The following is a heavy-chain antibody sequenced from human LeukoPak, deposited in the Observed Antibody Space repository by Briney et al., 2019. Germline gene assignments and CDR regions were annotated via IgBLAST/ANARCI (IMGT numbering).Heavy chain of an antibody. D-gene: IGHD5-12*01. V-gene: IGHV4-59*01. CDR2: IWDTEIT. Sequence: SETLSLTCTVSGGSIRSYFWSWLRQPPGKGLEWVGYIWDTEITDYNPSLKSRVTISLDTSKNHFSLKLRSVSATDTALYFFSRGLLLATDDAFDIWGEGTLVTVSS. J-gene: IGHJ3*02. CDR1: GGSIRSYF. CDR3: SRGLLLATDDAFDI.